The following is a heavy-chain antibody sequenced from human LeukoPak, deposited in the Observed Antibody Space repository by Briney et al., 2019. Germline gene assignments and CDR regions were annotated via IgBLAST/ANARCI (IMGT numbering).Heavy chain of an antibody. V-gene: IGHV4-34*01. J-gene: IGHJ4*02. D-gene: IGHD3-16*01. CDR2: INHSGST. CDR1: GGSFSGYY. Sequence: PSETLSLTCAVYGGSFSGYYWSWIRQPPGKGLEWIGEINHSGSTNYNPSLKSRVTISVDTSKNQFSLKLSSVTAAATAVYYCARLVLGDYSDYWGQGTLVTVSS. CDR3: ARLVLGDYSDY.